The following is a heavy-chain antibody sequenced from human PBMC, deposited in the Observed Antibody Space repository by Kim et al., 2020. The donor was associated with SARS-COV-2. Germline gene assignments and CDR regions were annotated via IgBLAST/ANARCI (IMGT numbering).Heavy chain of an antibody. D-gene: IGHD6-13*01. Sequence: GGSLRLSCAASGFTFSSYGMHWVRQAPGKGLEWVAVISYDGSNKYYADSVKGRFTISRDNSKNTLYLQMNSLRAEDTAVYYCAKDGVAAAGTFSYWGQGTLVTVSS. CDR2: ISYDGSNK. V-gene: IGHV3-30*18. J-gene: IGHJ4*02. CDR1: GFTFSSYG. CDR3: AKDGVAAAGTFSY.